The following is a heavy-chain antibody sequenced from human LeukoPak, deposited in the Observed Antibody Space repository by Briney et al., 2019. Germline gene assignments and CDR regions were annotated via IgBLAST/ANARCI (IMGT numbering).Heavy chain of an antibody. V-gene: IGHV4-39*01. J-gene: IGHJ5*02. Sequence: SETLSLTCTVSGGSISSSSYYWGWIRQPPGKGLEWIGSIYYSGSTYCNPSLKSRVTISVDTSKNQFSLKLSSVTAADTAVYYCARQDIVVVVAAPSEFDPWGQGTLVTVSS. CDR3: ARQDIVVVVAAPSEFDP. CDR2: IYYSGST. D-gene: IGHD2-15*01. CDR1: GGSISSSSYY.